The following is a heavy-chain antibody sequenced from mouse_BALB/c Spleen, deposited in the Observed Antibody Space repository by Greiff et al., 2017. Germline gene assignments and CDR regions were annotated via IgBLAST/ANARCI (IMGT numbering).Heavy chain of an antibody. CDR1: GFSLTSYG. V-gene: IGHV2-9*02. Sequence: QVQLQQSGPGLVAPSQSLSITCTVSGFSLTSYGVHWVRQPPGKGLEWLGVIWAGGSTNYNSALMSRLSISKDNSKSQVFLKMSSLQTDDTAMYYCARALYRYYAMDYWGQGTSVTVSS. J-gene: IGHJ4*01. CDR3: ARALYRYYAMDY. D-gene: IGHD1-3*01. CDR2: IWAGGST.